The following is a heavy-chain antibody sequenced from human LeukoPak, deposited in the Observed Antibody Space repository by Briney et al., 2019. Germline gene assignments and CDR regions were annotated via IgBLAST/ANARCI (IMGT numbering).Heavy chain of an antibody. Sequence: PSETLSLTCTVSGGSISSYYWSWIRQPPGRGLEWIGYIYYSGSTNYNPSLKSRVTISVDTSKNQFSLKLGSVTAADTAVYYCARAREVGATPDYWGQGTLVTVSS. CDR2: IYYSGST. J-gene: IGHJ4*02. D-gene: IGHD1-26*01. CDR3: ARAREVGATPDY. V-gene: IGHV4-59*01. CDR1: GGSISSYY.